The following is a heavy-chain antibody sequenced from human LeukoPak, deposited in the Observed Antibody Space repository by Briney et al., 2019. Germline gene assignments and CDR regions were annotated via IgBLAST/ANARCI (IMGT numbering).Heavy chain of an antibody. CDR2: IRSKANSYAT. Sequence: PGGSLRLSCAASGFTFSGSAMHWVRQASGKGLEWVGRIRSKANSYATAYAASVKGRFTISRDDSKNTAYLQMNSLKTGDTAVYYCTRLPGDCSGGSCYSNYFDYWGQGTLVTVSS. CDR3: TRLPGDCSGGSCYSNYFDY. D-gene: IGHD2-15*01. CDR1: GFTFSGSA. V-gene: IGHV3-73*01. J-gene: IGHJ4*02.